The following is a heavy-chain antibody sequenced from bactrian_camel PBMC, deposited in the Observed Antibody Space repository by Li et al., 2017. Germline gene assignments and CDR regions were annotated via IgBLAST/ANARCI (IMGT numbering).Heavy chain of an antibody. J-gene: IGHJ4*01. Sequence: QLVESGGDWVQTGGSLRLSCAASGYTVSSYYMGWFRQAPGKERERVSSLSTLGGTTYEDSVKGRFSVSKDNAKNTLYLQMNSLKPEDTAMYYCAAATSRRLNCRDAHYDSWGRGTQVTVSS. CDR1: GYTVSSYY. CDR2: LSTLGGT. V-gene: IGHV3S28*01. CDR3: AAATSRRLNCRDAHYDS. D-gene: IGHD4*01.